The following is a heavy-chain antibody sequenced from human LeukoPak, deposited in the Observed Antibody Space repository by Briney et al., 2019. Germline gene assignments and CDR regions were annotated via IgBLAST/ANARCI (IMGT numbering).Heavy chain of an antibody. D-gene: IGHD3-22*01. Sequence: PGESLKISCKGSGYSLTSYWIGWVRQMPGKGLEWMGIIYPGDSDTRYSPSFQGQVTISADKSISTAYLQWSSLKASDTAMYYCARSRGYYDSSGYPWFLDYWGQGTLVTVSS. J-gene: IGHJ4*02. V-gene: IGHV5-51*01. CDR1: GYSLTSYW. CDR3: ARSRGYYDSSGYPWFLDY. CDR2: IYPGDSDT.